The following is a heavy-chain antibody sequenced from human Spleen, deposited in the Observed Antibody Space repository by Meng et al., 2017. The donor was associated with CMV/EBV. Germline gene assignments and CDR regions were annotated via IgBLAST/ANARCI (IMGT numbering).Heavy chain of an antibody. J-gene: IGHJ3*02. V-gene: IGHV3-30*02. CDR1: GFTFNTYG. CDR2: IWYDGNNK. D-gene: IGHD3-10*01. CDR3: ANFDYRGYGDESDI. Sequence: GGSLRLSCAASGFTFNTYGMHWVRQAPGKGLEWVAFIWYDGNNKYYADSVKGRFTISRDNSKNTLYLQMNSLRAEDTALYYCANFDYRGYGDESDIWGQGTMVTVSS.